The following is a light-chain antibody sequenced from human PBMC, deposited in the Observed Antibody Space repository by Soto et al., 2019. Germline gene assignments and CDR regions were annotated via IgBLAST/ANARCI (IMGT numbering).Light chain of an antibody. V-gene: IGKV1D-8*01. Sequence: VSWMTQSASLLSASXXDRVTIRCRISQGISSYLAWYQQKPGKAPEXXIYAASTLQSGVPSRFSGSGAGTDFTLTISCLQSEDFATYYCQQYYSFPRTFGQGTKVDIK. J-gene: IGKJ1*01. CDR2: AAS. CDR3: QQYYSFPRT. CDR1: QGISSY.